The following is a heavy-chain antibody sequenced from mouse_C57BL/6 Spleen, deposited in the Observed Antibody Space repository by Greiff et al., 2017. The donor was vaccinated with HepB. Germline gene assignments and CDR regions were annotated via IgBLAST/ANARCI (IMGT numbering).Heavy chain of an antibody. V-gene: IGHV1-82*01. CDR2: IYPGDGDT. J-gene: IGHJ4*01. D-gene: IGHD4-1*01. Sequence: VQLQQSGPELVKPGASVKISCKASGYAFSSSWMNWVKQRPGKGLEWIGRIYPGDGDTNYNGKFKGKATLTADKSSSTAYMQLSSLTSEDSAVYYCAKTGFEAMDYWGQRTSVTVSS. CDR3: AKTGFEAMDY. CDR1: GYAFSSSW.